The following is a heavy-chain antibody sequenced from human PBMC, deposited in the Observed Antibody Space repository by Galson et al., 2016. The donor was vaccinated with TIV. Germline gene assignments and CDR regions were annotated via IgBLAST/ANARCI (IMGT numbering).Heavy chain of an antibody. Sequence: PALVKPTQTLTLTCTFSGFSLTTSGMRVSWIRQPPGKALQWLARIDWDDDKYYSTSLRTRLTIPKGTSKNQVVLTMTNMDPVDTATYYCARRGPRGDTDYWGQGTFVTVSS. V-gene: IGHV2-70*04. CDR2: IDWDDDK. J-gene: IGHJ4*02. CDR1: GFSLTTSGMR. CDR3: ARRGPRGDTDY.